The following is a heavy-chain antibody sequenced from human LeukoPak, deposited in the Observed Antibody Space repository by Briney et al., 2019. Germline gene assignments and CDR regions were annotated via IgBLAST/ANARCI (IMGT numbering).Heavy chain of an antibody. CDR3: ARAKLRFLEWLLSPLDY. D-gene: IGHD3-3*01. CDR2: INSDGSST. V-gene: IGHV3-74*01. Sequence: GGSLRLSCAASGFTFSSYWMHWVRQAPGKGLVWVSRINSDGSSTSYADSVKGRFTISRDNAKNTLYLQMNSLRAEDTAVYYCARAKLRFLEWLLSPLDYWGQGTLVTVSS. CDR1: GFTFSSYW. J-gene: IGHJ4*02.